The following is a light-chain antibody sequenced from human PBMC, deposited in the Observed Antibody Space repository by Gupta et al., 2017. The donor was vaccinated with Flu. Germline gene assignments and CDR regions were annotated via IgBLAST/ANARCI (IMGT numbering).Light chain of an antibody. CDR1: NSNVGSNT. V-gene: IGLV1-44*01. CDR2: REF. CDR3: SVADDSMHGGV. Sequence: QAALTQPPSASGTPGQQVTISCSGSNSNVGSNTVNWYQHLPGAAPKVLIQREFQRPSGVPARFSCSTSGTTASPATSGLPSEDEGDDYCSVADDSMHGGVFGGGTKLTVL. J-gene: IGLJ3*02.